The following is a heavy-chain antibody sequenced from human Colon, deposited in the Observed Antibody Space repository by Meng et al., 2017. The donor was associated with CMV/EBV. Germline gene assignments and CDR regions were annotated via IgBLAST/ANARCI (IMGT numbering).Heavy chain of an antibody. D-gene: IGHD3-3*01. J-gene: IGHJ2*01. Sequence: SQTPSLTGDVSGGSMSGYYWSWLRQPPGKELEWIGFIFNRGSVNYNPSLQSRLTMSADTSNNQFFLNLTSVTAADTAVYYCARGNDFWSGSVYYHYFDLWGRGTLVTVSS. CDR2: IFNRGSV. CDR3: ARGNDFWSGSVYYHYFDL. V-gene: IGHV4-59*01. CDR1: GGSMSGYY.